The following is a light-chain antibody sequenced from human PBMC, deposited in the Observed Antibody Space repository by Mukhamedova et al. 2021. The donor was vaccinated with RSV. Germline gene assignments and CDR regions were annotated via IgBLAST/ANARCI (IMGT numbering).Light chain of an antibody. V-gene: IGKV3-7*04. CDR3: QQDYNLLWT. CDR2: GAS. Sequence: WYQRRVHGEAPRLLIYGASTRATSIPARFSGSGSGTDFTLTISSLQPEDFAVYYCQQDYNLLWTFGQGTKVEIK. J-gene: IGKJ1*01.